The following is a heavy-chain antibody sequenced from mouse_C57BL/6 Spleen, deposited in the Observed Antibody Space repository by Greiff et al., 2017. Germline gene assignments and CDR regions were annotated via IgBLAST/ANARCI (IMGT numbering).Heavy chain of an antibody. V-gene: IGHV1-47*01. J-gene: IGHJ3*01. D-gene: IGHD2-2*01. CDR2: FNPYNDDT. CDR1: GYTFTTYP. Sequence: VQLLQSGAELVKPGASVKMSCTASGYTFTTYPIEWLMQNHGKSLEWIGNFNPYNDDTKYNEKFKGKVTLTVEKSSSTVYLELSRLTSDDAAVYYCARSGYPFAFWGQGTMVTVSA. CDR3: ARSGYPFAF.